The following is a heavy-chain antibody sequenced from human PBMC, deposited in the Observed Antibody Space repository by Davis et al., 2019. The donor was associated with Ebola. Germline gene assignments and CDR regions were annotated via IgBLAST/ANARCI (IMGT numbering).Heavy chain of an antibody. J-gene: IGHJ4*02. CDR1: GYSFTSYW. D-gene: IGHD3-22*01. CDR3: ARQKDYYDSSGYYPLDY. V-gene: IGHV5-10-1*01. CDR2: IDPSDSYT. Sequence: GESLKISCKGSGYSFTSYWISWVRQMPGKGLEWMGRIDPSDSYTNYSPSFQGHVTISADKSISTAYLQWSSLKASDTAMYYCARQKDYYDSSGYYPLDYWGQGTLVTVSS.